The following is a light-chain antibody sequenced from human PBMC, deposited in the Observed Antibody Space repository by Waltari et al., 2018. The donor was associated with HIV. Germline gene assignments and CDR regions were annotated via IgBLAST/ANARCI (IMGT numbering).Light chain of an antibody. CDR3: QAWDSNTGV. CDR1: KLGAKY. Sequence: SYELTQPPSVSVSPGQTASITCSGDKLGAKYACWYQQRPGQSPVLVIYQDSKRPSGISERFSGSNSGNTATPTISGTQAMDEADYYCQAWDSNTGVFGGGTKLTVL. CDR2: QDS. J-gene: IGLJ3*02. V-gene: IGLV3-1*01.